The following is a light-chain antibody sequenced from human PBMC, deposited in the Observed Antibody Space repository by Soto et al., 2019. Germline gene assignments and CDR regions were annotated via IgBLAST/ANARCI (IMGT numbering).Light chain of an antibody. J-gene: IGKJ1*01. V-gene: IGKV1-5*03. Sequence: DIQMTQSPSTLSASVGDRVTIGCRASQNFGIWLAWYQQRPGKAPKLLIYKASYLEGGVPSRFSGSGSGTEFTLTSSSLQPDDFATYYCQQYSSFTAFGQGTKVEV. CDR1: QNFGIW. CDR2: KAS. CDR3: QQYSSFTA.